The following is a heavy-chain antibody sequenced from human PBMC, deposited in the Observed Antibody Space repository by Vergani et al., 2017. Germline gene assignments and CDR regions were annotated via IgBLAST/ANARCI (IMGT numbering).Heavy chain of an antibody. CDR1: GYSFTSYW. Sequence: EVQLVQSGAEVKKPGESLKISCKASGYSFTSYWIGWVRQMPGKGLEWMGIISPVDSDTKYSPSFQGQVTISADKSISTAYLQWTSLKASDTAMYYCARQSGSGRSQENFDYWGQGTLVTVSS. J-gene: IGHJ4*02. CDR3: ARQSGSGRSQENFDY. D-gene: IGHD3-10*01. V-gene: IGHV5-51*01. CDR2: ISPVDSDT.